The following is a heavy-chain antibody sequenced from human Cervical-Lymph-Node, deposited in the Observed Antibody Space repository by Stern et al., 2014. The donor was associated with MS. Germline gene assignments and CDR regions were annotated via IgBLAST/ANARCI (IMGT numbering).Heavy chain of an antibody. J-gene: IGHJ5*01. CDR3: ARWRIIGGAGSYLDS. Sequence: VQLVESGSEVKKPGSSVRVSCKASGVSFNSLSFGWVRQAPGQGFEWLAGIIPILKAAKYPQKFEGRVTITADASTTTIYLDLSTLTSEDTAVYHCARWRIIGGAGSYLDSWGQGTLVVVSS. CDR2: IIPILKAA. V-gene: IGHV1-69*01. D-gene: IGHD2/OR15-2a*01. CDR1: GVSFNSLS.